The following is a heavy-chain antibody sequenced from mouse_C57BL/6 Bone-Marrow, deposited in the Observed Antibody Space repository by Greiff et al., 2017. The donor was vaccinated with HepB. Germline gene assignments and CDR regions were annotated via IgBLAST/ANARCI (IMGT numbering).Heavy chain of an antibody. Sequence: VQLQQSGAELVRPGTSVKVSCKASGYAFTNYLIEWVKQRPGQGLEWIGVINPGSGGTNYNEKFKGKATLTADKSSSTAYMQLSSLTSEDSAVYFCARLRGLAYWGQGTLVTVSA. CDR3: ARLRGLAY. CDR2: INPGSGGT. J-gene: IGHJ3*01. V-gene: IGHV1-54*01. CDR1: GYAFTNYL.